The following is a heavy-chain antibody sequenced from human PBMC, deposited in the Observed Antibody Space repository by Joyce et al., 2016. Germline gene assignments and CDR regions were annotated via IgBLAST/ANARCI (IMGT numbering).Heavy chain of an antibody. J-gene: IGHJ4*02. CDR1: GFTVSTNY. CDR2: IQSGNST. V-gene: IGHV3-53*01. Sequence: EVQLVESGGTLIQPGGSLRLSCAANGFTVSTNYMRWVRQAPGKGLEGVAAIQSGNSTFYADSVKGRFTSSRDNSKNTLYLQMHSLRAEDTAVYYCAASPANGYFDYWGQGTLVTVSS. CDR3: AASPANGYFDY. D-gene: IGHD4/OR15-4a*01.